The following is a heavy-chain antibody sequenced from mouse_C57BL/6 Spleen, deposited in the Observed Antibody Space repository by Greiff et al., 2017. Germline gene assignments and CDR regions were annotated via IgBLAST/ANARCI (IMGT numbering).Heavy chain of an antibody. CDR2: IRLKSDNYAT. V-gene: IGHV6-3*01. CDR1: GFTFSNYW. J-gene: IGHJ3*01. Sequence: DVQLQESGGGLVQPGGSMKLSCVASGFTFSNYWMNWVRQSPEKGLEWVAQIRLKSDNYATHYAESVKGRFTISRDDSKSSVYLQMNNLRAEDTGIYYCTGGTGTAYWGQGTLVTVSA. CDR3: TGGTGTAY. D-gene: IGHD4-1*01.